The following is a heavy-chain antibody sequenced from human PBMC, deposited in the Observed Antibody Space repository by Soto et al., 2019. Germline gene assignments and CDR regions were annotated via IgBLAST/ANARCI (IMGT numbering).Heavy chain of an antibody. D-gene: IGHD5-12*01. CDR1: GGSINSGAYY. Sequence: QLQLQESGPGLVKPSETLSLTCTVSGGSINSGAYYWGWIRQPPGMGLEWVGRIYYSGTTYYNPTLKSRATISIDTSQNHLSLNLSSVTAADTAVYYCARVYDATLNSWGQGTLVTVSS. CDR3: ARVYDATLNS. J-gene: IGHJ5*02. CDR2: IYYSGTT. V-gene: IGHV4-39*02.